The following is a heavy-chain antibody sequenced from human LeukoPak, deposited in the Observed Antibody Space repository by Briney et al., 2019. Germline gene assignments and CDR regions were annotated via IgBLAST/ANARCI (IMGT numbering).Heavy chain of an antibody. CDR2: IYYSGST. CDR3: ARGKGRYVYYYYYMDV. D-gene: IGHD3-16*01. Sequence: TPSQTLSLTCAVSGGSISSGGYSWSWIRQPPGKGLEWIGYIYYSGSTYYNPSLKSRVTISVDTSKNQFSLKLSSVTAADTAVYYCARGKGRYVYYYYYMDVWGKGTTVTVSS. J-gene: IGHJ6*03. CDR1: GGSISSGGYS. V-gene: IGHV4-30-4*07.